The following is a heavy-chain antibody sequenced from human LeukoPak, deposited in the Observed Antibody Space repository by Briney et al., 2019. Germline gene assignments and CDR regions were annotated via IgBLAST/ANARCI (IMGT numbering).Heavy chain of an antibody. Sequence: PSETLSLTCTVSGGSISTSYWNWIRQPPGKGLEWIGYIYYSENTNYNPSLKSRVTISIDTSRSQFSLNLSSVTAADTAVYYCAREGTVTSGHYGMDVWGQGTTVTVSS. J-gene: IGHJ6*02. CDR3: AREGTVTSGHYGMDV. CDR1: GGSISTSY. V-gene: IGHV4-59*01. CDR2: IYYSENT. D-gene: IGHD4-17*01.